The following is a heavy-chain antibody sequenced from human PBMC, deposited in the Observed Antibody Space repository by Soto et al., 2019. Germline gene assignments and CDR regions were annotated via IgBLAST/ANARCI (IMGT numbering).Heavy chain of an antibody. V-gene: IGHV1-69*13. CDR1: GGTFSSYA. J-gene: IGHJ1*01. D-gene: IGHD1-26*01. Sequence: SVKVSCKASGGTFSSYAISWVRQAPGQGLEWMGGIIPIFGTANYAQKFQGRVTITADESTSTAYMELSSLRSEDTAVYYCARSGKVGATTYFQHWGQGTLVTVSS. CDR2: IIPIFGTA. CDR3: ARSGKVGATTYFQH.